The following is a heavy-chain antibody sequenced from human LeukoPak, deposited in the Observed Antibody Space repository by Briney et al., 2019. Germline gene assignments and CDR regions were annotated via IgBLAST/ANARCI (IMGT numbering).Heavy chain of an antibody. V-gene: IGHV4-39*07. CDR2: IYYNGNT. J-gene: IGHJ5*02. CDR3: ARVGWGDVASYPNWLDP. Sequence: SETLSLTCTVSGGSISSKTHYWGWIRQPPGTGLEWIANIYYNGNTAYSPSLKSQVTISIDTSKNQFSLRLNSVTAADTAIYYCARVGWGDVASYPNWLDPWGQGTLVTVSS. CDR1: GGSISSKTHY. D-gene: IGHD3-10*01.